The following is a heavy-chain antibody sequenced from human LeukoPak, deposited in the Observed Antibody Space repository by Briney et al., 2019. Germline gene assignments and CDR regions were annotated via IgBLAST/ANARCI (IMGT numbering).Heavy chain of an antibody. D-gene: IGHD1-7*01. CDR2: ISYDGSNK. Sequence: GGSLRLSCAASGLTFSSYGMSWVRQAPGKGLEWVAVISYDGSNKYYADSVKGRFTISRDNSKNTLYLQMNSLRAEDTAVYYCARADKTKGAFDIWGQGTMVTVSS. CDR3: ARADKTKGAFDI. CDR1: GLTFSSYG. V-gene: IGHV3-30*03. J-gene: IGHJ3*02.